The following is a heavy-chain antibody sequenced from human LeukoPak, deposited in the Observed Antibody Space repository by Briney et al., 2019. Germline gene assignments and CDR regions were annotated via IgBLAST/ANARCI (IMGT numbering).Heavy chain of an antibody. Sequence: ASVKVSCKASGYTFTSYGISWVRQAPGQGLEWMGWISAYNGNTNYAQKLQGRVTMTTDISTSTAYMELRSLRSGATAVYYCARIAPLGYDFWSEFDPWGQGTLVTVSS. CDR2: ISAYNGNT. V-gene: IGHV1-18*01. CDR3: ARIAPLGYDFWSEFDP. J-gene: IGHJ5*02. D-gene: IGHD3-3*01. CDR1: GYTFTSYG.